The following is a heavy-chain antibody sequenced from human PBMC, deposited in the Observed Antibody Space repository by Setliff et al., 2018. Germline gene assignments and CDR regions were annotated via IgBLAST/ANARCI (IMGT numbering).Heavy chain of an antibody. CDR3: TRSRAPRVVLAADFDL. Sequence: ASVKVSCKTSGFSFSTFGFSWVRQAPGQGLEWMGWISPYSGESNYAQKFQDRLTVTADTSTKTTYMELRSLTSDDTAVYFCTRSRAPRVVLAADFDLWGQGTRVTVSS. CDR2: ISPYSGES. CDR1: GFSFSTFG. D-gene: IGHD3-16*01. V-gene: IGHV1-18*01. J-gene: IGHJ4*02.